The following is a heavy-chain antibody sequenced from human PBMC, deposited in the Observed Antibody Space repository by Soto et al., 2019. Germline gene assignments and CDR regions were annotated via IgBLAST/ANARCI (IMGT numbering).Heavy chain of an antibody. V-gene: IGHV1-2*02. Sequence: QVQHVQSGAEVKKPGDSVKVSCKASGYSFTGHYMHWVRRAPGQGLEWMGWVNLNTGGTDYAQAFQGRVTMTTATSIRAVYLEVTRLKFDDTAISYCAREPSSFLGRVYGMDGWGQGTAVTVSS. J-gene: IGHJ6*01. CDR3: AREPSSFLGRVYGMDG. CDR1: GYSFTGHY. CDR2: VNLNTGGT.